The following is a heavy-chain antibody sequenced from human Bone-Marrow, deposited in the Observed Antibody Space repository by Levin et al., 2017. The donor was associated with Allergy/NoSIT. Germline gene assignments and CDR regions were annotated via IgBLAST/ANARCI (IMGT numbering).Heavy chain of an antibody. CDR1: GFTVSNNY. J-gene: IGHJ4*02. V-gene: IGHV3-53*01. CDR3: ATSPTSGY. CDR2: IYSGGNT. Sequence: GESLNISCAASGFTVSNNYMSWVRQAPGKGLEGVSIIYSGGNTYYTDSVKGRFTISRDSSKNTLYLQMNSLRTEDTAVYYCATSPTSGYWGQGTLVTVSS.